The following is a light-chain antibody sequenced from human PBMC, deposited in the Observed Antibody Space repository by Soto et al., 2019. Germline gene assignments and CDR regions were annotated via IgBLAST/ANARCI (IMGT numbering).Light chain of an antibody. CDR3: QQYDNWPPT. Sequence: EILMTQSPPTLSVSPGERATLSCRTSQSLRSDLAWYQQKPGQAPRLLIYGASTRATDVPARFSGSGSGTEFNLTIGSLQSEDSAIYYCQQYDNWPPTFCQGTRLEIK. V-gene: IGKV3-15*01. J-gene: IGKJ5*01. CDR2: GAS. CDR1: QSLRSD.